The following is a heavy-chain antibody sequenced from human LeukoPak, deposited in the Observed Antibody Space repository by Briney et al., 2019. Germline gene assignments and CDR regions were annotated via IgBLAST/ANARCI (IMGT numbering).Heavy chain of an antibody. Sequence: PGGSLRLSCAASGFDFSSYGMHWVRQAPGKGLEWVSSISGSGSGGSTYYADSVKGRFTISRDNSKNTLYLQMNSLIAEDTAVYYCAKSGYNRFDYWGQGTRVTVSS. D-gene: IGHD5-24*01. V-gene: IGHV3-23*01. J-gene: IGHJ4*02. CDR2: ISGSGSGGST. CDR1: GFDFSSYG. CDR3: AKSGYNRFDY.